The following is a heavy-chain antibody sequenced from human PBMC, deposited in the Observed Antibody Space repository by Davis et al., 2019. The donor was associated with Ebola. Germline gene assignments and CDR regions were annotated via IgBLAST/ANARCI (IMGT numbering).Heavy chain of an antibody. J-gene: IGHJ3*02. CDR2: INPITGGT. CDR1: GYRFTSYY. V-gene: IGHV1-46*01. D-gene: IGHD3-22*01. Sequence: ASVKVSCKASGYRFTSYYMHWVRQAPGQGLEWMGIINPITGGTSYAQSFQVRVNMTRDTSTSTVYMELSSLRSEDTAVYYCAREGGRYYDSSGYVFVIWGQGTMVKVAS. CDR3: AREGGRYYDSSGYVFVI.